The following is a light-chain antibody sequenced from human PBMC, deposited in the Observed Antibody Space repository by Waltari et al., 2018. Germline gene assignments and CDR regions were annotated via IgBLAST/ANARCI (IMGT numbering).Light chain of an antibody. CDR3: QEYGDTPPYT. J-gene: IGKJ2*01. V-gene: IGKV3-20*01. CDR1: QTVSGNY. Sequence: DIVMTQSPGTLSLSPGEEASLSCRASQTVSGNYLAWYQHKPGQTPRLLIYHTAARAAGAPDRFRGSGSGTDFTLTISRLEPEDFAVYYCQEYGDTPPYTFGQGTTVEIK. CDR2: HTA.